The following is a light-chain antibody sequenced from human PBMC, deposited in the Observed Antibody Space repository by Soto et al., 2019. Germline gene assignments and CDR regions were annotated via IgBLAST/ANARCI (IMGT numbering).Light chain of an antibody. CDR2: DAS. V-gene: IGKV1-5*01. CDR3: QQYNTYHLT. CDR1: QTISNW. J-gene: IGKJ4*01. Sequence: DIQMTQSPSTLSASVGDRVTITCRASQTISNWLAWYQQKPGKAPKVLIFDASTLDGGVPSRFSGRRSGTDFTLTISSLQPSDFETYYCQQYNTYHLTFGGGTKVEI.